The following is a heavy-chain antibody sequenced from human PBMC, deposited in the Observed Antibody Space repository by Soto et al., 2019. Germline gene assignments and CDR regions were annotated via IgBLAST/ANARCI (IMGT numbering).Heavy chain of an antibody. D-gene: IGHD6-19*01. CDR2: ISSSGSTI. CDR3: AREENSSGRYYFDY. CDR1: GFTFSSYE. Sequence: GGSLRLSCAASGFTFSSYEMNWVRQAPGKGLEWVSYISSSGSTIYYADSVKGRFTISRDNAKNSLYLQMNSLRAEDTAVYYCAREENSSGRYYFDYWGQGTLVTVSS. J-gene: IGHJ4*02. V-gene: IGHV3-48*03.